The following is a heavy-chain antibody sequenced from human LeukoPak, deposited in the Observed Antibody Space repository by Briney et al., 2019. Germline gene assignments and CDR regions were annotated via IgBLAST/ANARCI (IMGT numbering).Heavy chain of an antibody. V-gene: IGHV3-23*01. CDR2: ISASGDDT. CDR3: AKRGSTVATRHFDY. CDR1: GFTFSSYA. J-gene: IGHJ4*02. D-gene: IGHD4-17*01. Sequence: GGSLRLSCAASGFTFSSYAMSWVRQAPGTGVEWVSVISASGDDTYYADSVKGRFTISRDNSKNTLYLQMNSLRADDTAVYYCAKRGSTVATRHFDYWGQGTLVTVSS.